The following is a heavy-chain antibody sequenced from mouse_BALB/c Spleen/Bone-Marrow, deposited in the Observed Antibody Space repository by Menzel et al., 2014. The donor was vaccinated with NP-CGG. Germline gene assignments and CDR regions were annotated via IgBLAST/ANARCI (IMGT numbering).Heavy chain of an antibody. J-gene: IGHJ4*01. CDR2: IFPGNVNT. V-gene: IGHV1S56*01. CDR1: GYTFTSYY. Sequence: VMLVEPGPELVKPGASVRIPCKASGYTFTSYYIHWVKQRPGQGLEWIGWIFPGNVNTKYNEKFKGKATLTADKSSSTAYMQLSSLTSEDSAVYFCARDSMDYWGQGTSVTVSS. CDR3: ARDSMDY.